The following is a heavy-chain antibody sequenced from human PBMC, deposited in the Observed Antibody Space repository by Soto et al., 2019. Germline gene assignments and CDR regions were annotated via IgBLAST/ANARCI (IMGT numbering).Heavy chain of an antibody. D-gene: IGHD3-16*01. V-gene: IGHV3-30*19. Sequence: QVQLVESGGGVVQPGTSLRVSCVGSGFTFRSYVIHWVRQATGKGLEWVALTSYDGSDKYYGDSVRGRFTIYRDNSRNTVDLQMDSLRLEDTAFYYCARWGTTGGLDVWGQGTLVSVSS. CDR1: GFTFRSYV. CDR3: ARWGTTGGLDV. J-gene: IGHJ1*01. CDR2: TSYDGSDK.